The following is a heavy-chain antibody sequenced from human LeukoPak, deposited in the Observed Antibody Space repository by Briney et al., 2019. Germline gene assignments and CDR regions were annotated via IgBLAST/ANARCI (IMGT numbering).Heavy chain of an antibody. CDR2: INHSGST. Sequence: SETLSLTCAVYGGSFSGYYWSWIRQPPGKGLEWIGEINHSGSTNYNPSLKSRVTMSVDTSKNQFSLKLSSVTAADTAVYYCATSVRGVITFDYWGQGTLVTVSS. CDR1: GGSFSGYY. D-gene: IGHD3-10*01. CDR3: ATSVRGVITFDY. V-gene: IGHV4-34*01. J-gene: IGHJ4*02.